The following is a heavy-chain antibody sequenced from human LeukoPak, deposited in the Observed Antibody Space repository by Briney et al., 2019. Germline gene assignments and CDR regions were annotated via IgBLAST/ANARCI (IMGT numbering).Heavy chain of an antibody. J-gene: IGHJ6*03. CDR2: ISSSGSTI. CDR1: GFTFSSYE. Sequence: GGSLRLSCAASGFTFSSYEMNWVRQAPGKGLEWVSYISSSGSTIYYADSVKGRFTISRDNAKNSLYLQMNSLRAEDTAVYYCAREDYYYMDVWGKETTVTISS. V-gene: IGHV3-48*03. CDR3: AREDYYYMDV.